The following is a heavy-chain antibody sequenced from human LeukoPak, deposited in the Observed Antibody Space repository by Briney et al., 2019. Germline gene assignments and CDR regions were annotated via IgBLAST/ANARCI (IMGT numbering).Heavy chain of an antibody. CDR2: MNPNSANT. J-gene: IGHJ3*02. D-gene: IGHD3-22*01. Sequence: ASVKVSCKASGYTFTSYGINWVRQATGRGLEWVGWMNPNSANTGYAQKFQGRVTMTRNTSISTAYMELSSLRSEDTAVYYCATTIPYYDSSGRKTQVAFDIWGQGTMVTVSS. CDR3: ATTIPYYDSSGRKTQVAFDI. V-gene: IGHV1-8*02. CDR1: GYTFTSYG.